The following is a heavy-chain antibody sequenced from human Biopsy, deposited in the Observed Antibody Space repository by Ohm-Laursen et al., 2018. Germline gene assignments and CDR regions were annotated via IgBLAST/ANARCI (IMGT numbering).Heavy chain of an antibody. J-gene: IGHJ6*02. CDR2: INHRGST. V-gene: IGHV4-34*01. CDR3: ARALDYYDPYYYYAMDV. D-gene: IGHD3-16*01. Sequence: SETPSLTCAVYGGSFSGYYWSWIRQPPGKGLEWIGEINHRGSTNYNPSLKSRVTISVDTSKNQFSLKLRSVSAADTAVYFCARALDYYDPYYYYAMDVWGQGTSVTVSS. CDR1: GGSFSGYY.